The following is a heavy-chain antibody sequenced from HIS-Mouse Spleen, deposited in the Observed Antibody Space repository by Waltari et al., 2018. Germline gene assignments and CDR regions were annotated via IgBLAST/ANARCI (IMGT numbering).Heavy chain of an antibody. J-gene: IGHJ2*01. CDR1: GCSISSSSYY. CDR2: IYYSGST. CDR3: AREIPYSSSWYDWYFDL. D-gene: IGHD6-13*01. Sequence: QLQLQESGPGLVKPSETLSLTCTFSGCSISSSSYYWGWLLQPPGKGLEWIGSIYYSGSTYYNPSLKSRVTISVDTSKNQFSLKLSSVTAADTAVYYCAREIPYSSSWYDWYFDLWGRGTLVTVSS. V-gene: IGHV4-39*07.